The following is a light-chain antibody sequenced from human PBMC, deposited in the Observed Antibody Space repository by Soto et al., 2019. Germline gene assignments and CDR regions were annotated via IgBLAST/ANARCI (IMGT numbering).Light chain of an antibody. Sequence: QMTQSPSTLSASVGDSVNITCRASQSFKTWLAWYQQKPGKAPKLIICEAPTLQAGVPSKFRASGFGTEFTLTISGLQPDELATDDCPQYKSYVYSFGGGTTVAS. CDR3: PQYKSYVYS. V-gene: IGKV1-5*03. CDR1: QSFKTW. J-gene: IGKJ2*03. CDR2: EAP.